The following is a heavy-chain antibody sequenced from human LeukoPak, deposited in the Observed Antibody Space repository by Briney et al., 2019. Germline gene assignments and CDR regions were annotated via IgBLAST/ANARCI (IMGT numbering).Heavy chain of an antibody. CDR2: INPSGGST. Sequence: ASVEVSCKASGYTFTSYYMHWVPHAPGQGLEWMGIINPSGGSTSYAQKFQGRVTMTRDTSTSTVYMELSSLRSEDTAVYYCARDLETDTAMVLHYWGQGTLVTVSS. D-gene: IGHD5-18*01. CDR3: ARDLETDTAMVLHY. V-gene: IGHV1-46*01. J-gene: IGHJ4*02. CDR1: GYTFTSYY.